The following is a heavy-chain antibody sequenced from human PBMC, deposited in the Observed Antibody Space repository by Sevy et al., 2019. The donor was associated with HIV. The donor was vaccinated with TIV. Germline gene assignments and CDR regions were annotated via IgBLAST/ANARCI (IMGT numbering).Heavy chain of an antibody. CDR2: ISAYNGNT. Sequence: ASVKVSCKASGYTFTTYGVNWVRQAPGQGLEWMGWISAYNGNTNYAQKLQDRVTMTADTSTSTAYRELRSLRSDDTAVYYCATALTYCSGGRCSYYDGMDVWGQGTTVTVSS. V-gene: IGHV1-18*01. CDR3: ATALTYCSGGRCSYYDGMDV. J-gene: IGHJ6*02. D-gene: IGHD2-15*01. CDR1: GYTFTTYG.